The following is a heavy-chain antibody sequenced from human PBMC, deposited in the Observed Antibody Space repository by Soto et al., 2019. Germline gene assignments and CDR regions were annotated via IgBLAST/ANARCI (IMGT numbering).Heavy chain of an antibody. Sequence: QVQLVQSGAEVRKPGSSVKVSCRASGYTFSDYYMHWIRQAPGQGPEWMGWIHTKSGTTNYAQNFQGRVTLTRDTSISTAYMELSRLTSDDTAVYFCARGGVTIFGVVDYWGQGTQVTVSS. CDR2: IHTKSGTT. CDR3: ARGGVTIFGVVDY. J-gene: IGHJ4*02. D-gene: IGHD3-3*01. CDR1: GYTFSDYY. V-gene: IGHV1-2*02.